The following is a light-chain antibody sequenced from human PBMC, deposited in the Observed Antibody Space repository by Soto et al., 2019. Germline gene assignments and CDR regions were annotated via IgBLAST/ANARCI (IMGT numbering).Light chain of an antibody. CDR3: QQYNNFPLT. V-gene: IGKV1-5*01. CDR2: EAS. J-gene: IGKJ4*01. Sequence: DIPMTQSPSTLSASVGDRVTITCRASQSISSWLAWYQQKPGKAPKLLIHEASRLESGVPSRFSGSESGTEFTLTISSLHAEDFATYYCQQYNNFPLTFGGGTRVEIK. CDR1: QSISSW.